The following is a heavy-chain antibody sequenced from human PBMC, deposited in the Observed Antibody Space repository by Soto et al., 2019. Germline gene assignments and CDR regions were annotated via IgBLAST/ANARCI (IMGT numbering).Heavy chain of an antibody. J-gene: IGHJ3*02. CDR3: ARARGESTYYYFVPRYDAFEI. D-gene: IGHD3-10*02. Sequence: QVQLQESGPGLLKPSQTLSLTCSVSGGSVSSDNYYWTWIRQHPARGLEWIGYIFHSGKTYYSPSLKSRLSISLDTSQNQFSLNLTSVTAADTAVYYCARARGESTYYYFVPRYDAFEIWGRGTMVTVSS. CDR1: GGSVSSDNYY. CDR2: IFHSGKT. V-gene: IGHV4-31*03.